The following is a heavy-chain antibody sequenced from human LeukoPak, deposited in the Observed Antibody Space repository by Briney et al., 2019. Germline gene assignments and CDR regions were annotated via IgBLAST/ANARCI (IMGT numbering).Heavy chain of an antibody. CDR3: AREVGYCSGGSCYSYFDY. CDR2: IYYSGST. CDR1: GGSISSGGYY. D-gene: IGHD2-15*01. Sequence: SETLSLTCTVSGGSISSGGYYWSWIRQPPGKGLEWIGYIYYSGSTNYNASLTNRVTVSVDTSKNQFSLKLSSVTAADTAVYYCAREVGYCSGGSCYSYFDYWGQGTLVTVSS. J-gene: IGHJ4*02. V-gene: IGHV4-61*08.